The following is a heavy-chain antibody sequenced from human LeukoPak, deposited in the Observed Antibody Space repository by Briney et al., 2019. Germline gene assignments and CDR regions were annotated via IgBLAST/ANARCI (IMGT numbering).Heavy chain of an antibody. CDR3: ARGSSRLWFDP. CDR2: IYPGDSDT. J-gene: IGHJ5*02. V-gene: IGHV5-51*01. CDR1: GYSFTSYW. D-gene: IGHD6-13*01. Sequence: GESLKTSCKGPGYSFTSYWSGWVRQMPGKGLEGMGIIYPGDSDTRYSPSFQGQVTISAAKSISTAYLQWSSLKASDTAMYYCARGSSRLWFDPWGQGTLVTVSS.